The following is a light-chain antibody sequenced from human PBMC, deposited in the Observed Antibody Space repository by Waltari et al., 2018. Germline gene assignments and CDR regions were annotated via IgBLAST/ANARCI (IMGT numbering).Light chain of an antibody. J-gene: IGKJ2*01. CDR2: EAS. CDR1: QSISGW. CDR3: LQYDSYSYT. Sequence: DIQMTQSPSTLSASVGDRVTITCRASQSISGWLAWYQQKPGKAPKLLIYEASSLESGVQSRFSGSGSGTEFTLTVSSLQPDDFATYYCLQYDSYSYTFGQGTKLEIK. V-gene: IGKV1-5*03.